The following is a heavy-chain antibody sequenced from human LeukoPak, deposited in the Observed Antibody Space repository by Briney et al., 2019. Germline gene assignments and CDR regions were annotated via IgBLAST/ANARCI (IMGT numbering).Heavy chain of an antibody. J-gene: IGHJ4*02. CDR3: TRGDFYVGARDY. CDR1: GFIFSSYA. Sequence: GGSLRLSCAASGFIFSSYAMTWVRQAPGRGLEWLSTISGSGTTTYYVDSVKGRFTVSRDNSKNTLYLQMSSLRAGDTAVYYCTRGDFYVGARDYWGQGTLVAVSS. V-gene: IGHV3-23*01. CDR2: ISGSGTTT. D-gene: IGHD1-26*01.